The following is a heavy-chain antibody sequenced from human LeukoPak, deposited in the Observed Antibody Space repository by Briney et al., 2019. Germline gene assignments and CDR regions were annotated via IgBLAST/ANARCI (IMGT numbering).Heavy chain of an antibody. CDR1: RGSISSYY. Sequence: SETLSLTCTISRGSISSYYWSWIRQPAGKGLEWIGRIYTSGSTNYNPSLKSRVTMSVDTSKNQFSLKLSSVTAADTAVYYCARDQQSQYSSGWSVLDAFDIWGQGTMVTVSS. D-gene: IGHD6-19*01. CDR2: IYTSGST. J-gene: IGHJ3*02. CDR3: ARDQQSQYSSGWSVLDAFDI. V-gene: IGHV4-4*07.